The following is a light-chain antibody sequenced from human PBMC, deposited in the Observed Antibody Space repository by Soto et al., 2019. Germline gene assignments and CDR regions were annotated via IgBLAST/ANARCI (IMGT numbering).Light chain of an antibody. V-gene: IGLV3-21*04. CDR3: QVWDSSSDHRGV. CDR2: YDS. Sequence: SYELTQPPSVSVAPGKTARITCGGNNIGSKSVHWYQHKPGQAPVLVIYYDSDRTSGIPERFSGSNSGNTATLTISRVEAGDEADYYCQVWDSSSDHRGVFGTGTKLTVL. J-gene: IGLJ1*01. CDR1: NIGSKS.